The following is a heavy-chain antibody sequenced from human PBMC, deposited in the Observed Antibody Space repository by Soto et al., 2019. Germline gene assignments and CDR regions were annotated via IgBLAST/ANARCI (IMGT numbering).Heavy chain of an antibody. J-gene: IGHJ6*02. CDR1: GFTFSSYA. CDR2: ISGSGGST. D-gene: IGHD3-22*01. V-gene: IGHV3-23*01. Sequence: GGSLRLSCAASGFTFSSYAMSWVRQAPGRGLEWVSAISGSGGSTYYADSVKGRFTISRDNSKNTLYLQMNSLRAEDTAVYYCARVDYDSSGYWIWYYYGMDVWGQGTTVTVSS. CDR3: ARVDYDSSGYWIWYYYGMDV.